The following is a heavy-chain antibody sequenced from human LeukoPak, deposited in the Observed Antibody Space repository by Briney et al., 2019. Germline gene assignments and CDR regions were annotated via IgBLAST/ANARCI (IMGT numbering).Heavy chain of an antibody. J-gene: IGHJ6*03. D-gene: IGHD1-26*01. Sequence: GGSLRLSCAASGFTFSNYDMHWVRQAPGKGLEWVAFIRYDGSIKYYADSVKGRFTISRDNSKNTLYLQMNSLRAEDTAVYYYARDVGATYYYYYYMDVWGKGTTVTVSS. CDR2: IRYDGSIK. CDR3: ARDVGATYYYYYYMDV. V-gene: IGHV3-30*02. CDR1: GFTFSNYD.